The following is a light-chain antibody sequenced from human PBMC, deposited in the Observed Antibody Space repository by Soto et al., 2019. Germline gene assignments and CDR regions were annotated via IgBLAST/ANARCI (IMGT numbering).Light chain of an antibody. Sequence: DIQMTQSPSSLSASVRDSVTITCRASQRISTYLNWYQQKPGKAPNLLIYAAYILQSGVPSRFSGSGSGTDFTLTISSLQPEDFATYFCQQSYSTPRTFGQGTKLEI. CDR1: QRISTY. V-gene: IGKV1-39*01. CDR2: AAY. J-gene: IGKJ2*01. CDR3: QQSYSTPRT.